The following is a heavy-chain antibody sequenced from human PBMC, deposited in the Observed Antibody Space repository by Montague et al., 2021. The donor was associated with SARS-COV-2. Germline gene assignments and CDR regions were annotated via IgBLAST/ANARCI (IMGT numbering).Heavy chain of an antibody. Sequence: SETLSLTCTVSGGSISSSSYYWGWIRQPPGKGLEWIGGIYYSGSTYYNPSLKSRVTIFVDTSKNQFSLKLSSVTAADMAVYYCARHCVVRGVSAGWFDPWGQGTLVTVSS. D-gene: IGHD3-10*01. CDR2: IYYSGST. V-gene: IGHV4-39*01. J-gene: IGHJ5*02. CDR3: ARHCVVRGVSAGWFDP. CDR1: GGSISSSSYY.